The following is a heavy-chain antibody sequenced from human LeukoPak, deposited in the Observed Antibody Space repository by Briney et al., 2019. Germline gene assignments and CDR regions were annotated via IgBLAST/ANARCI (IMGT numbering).Heavy chain of an antibody. CDR2: INSDGSST. Sequence: PGGSLRLSCAASGFTFSSYWMHWVRQAPGKGLVWVSRINSDGSSTSYADSVKGRFTISRDNSKNTLYLQMNSLRAEDTAVYYCAKDGRARGVDYWGQGTLVTVSS. D-gene: IGHD1-26*01. J-gene: IGHJ4*02. CDR3: AKDGRARGVDY. V-gene: IGHV3-74*01. CDR1: GFTFSSYW.